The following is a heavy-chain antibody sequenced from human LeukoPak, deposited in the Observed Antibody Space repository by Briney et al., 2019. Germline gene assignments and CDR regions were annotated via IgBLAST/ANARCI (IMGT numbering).Heavy chain of an antibody. CDR3: AKQTALQEAFDI. J-gene: IGHJ3*02. CDR2: IKSQTDGGTT. Sequence: PGGSLRLSCAASGFTFSNAWMSWVRQAPGKGLEWVGRIKSQTDGGTTDYAAPVKGRFTISRDNSKNTLYLQMNSLRAEDTAVYYCAKQTALQEAFDIWGQGTMVTVSS. CDR1: GFTFSNAW. V-gene: IGHV3-15*01. D-gene: IGHD2-15*01.